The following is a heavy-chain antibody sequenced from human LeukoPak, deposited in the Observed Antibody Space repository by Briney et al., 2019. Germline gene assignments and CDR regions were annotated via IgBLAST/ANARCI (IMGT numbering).Heavy chain of an antibody. Sequence: PGGSLRLSCAASGFTFSSYAMSWVRQAPGKGLEYVSVISGSGGSTHYRDSVKGRFTISRDNSKNTLHLQMNSLRVEDTAVYYCAKDGTATITFDYWGQGTLVTVSS. D-gene: IGHD5-12*01. CDR2: ISGSGGST. CDR3: AKDGTATITFDY. J-gene: IGHJ4*02. V-gene: IGHV3-23*01. CDR1: GFTFSSYA.